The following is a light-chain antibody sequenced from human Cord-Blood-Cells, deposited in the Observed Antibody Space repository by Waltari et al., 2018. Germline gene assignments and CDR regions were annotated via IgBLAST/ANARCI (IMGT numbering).Light chain of an antibody. CDR3: SSYAGSSYV. V-gene: IGLV2-8*01. Sequence: QSALTQPPSASGSPGQSVTISCTGTSSDVGGYNYVSWYQPHPGKAPKLMIYEVSKRPSGVPYRFSVSKSGNTASLTVSGLQAEDEADYYCSSYAGSSYVVGTGTKVTVL. CDR1: SSDVGGYNY. CDR2: EVS. J-gene: IGLJ1*01.